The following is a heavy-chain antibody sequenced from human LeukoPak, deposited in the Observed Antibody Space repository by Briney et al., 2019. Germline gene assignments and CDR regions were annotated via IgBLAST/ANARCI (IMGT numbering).Heavy chain of an antibody. CDR3: ARDRSGGRKDMDV. V-gene: IGHV3-53*01. Sequence: GGSLRLSCAASGFTVSSNYMSWVRQAPGKGLEWVSVIYSGGSTYYADSVKGRFTISRDNSKNTLYLQMNSLRAEDTAVYYCARDRSGGRKDMDVWGKGTTVTVSS. CDR1: GFTVSSNY. CDR2: IYSGGST. D-gene: IGHD1-14*01. J-gene: IGHJ6*03.